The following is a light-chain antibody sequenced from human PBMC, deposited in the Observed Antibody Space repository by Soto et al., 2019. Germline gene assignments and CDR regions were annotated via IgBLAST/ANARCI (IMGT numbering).Light chain of an antibody. CDR3: QQYGSSPPWT. J-gene: IGKJ1*01. CDR2: RAS. CDR1: QIASGKY. V-gene: IGKV3-20*01. Sequence: EIVLTHSPATLSCSPPERAPLSCRAIQIASGKYLAWYHQRPGQAPRVLIHRASSRATGIPDRFSGSGSGTDFTLTISRLEPEDFAVYYCQQYGSSPPWTFGQGTEVDIK.